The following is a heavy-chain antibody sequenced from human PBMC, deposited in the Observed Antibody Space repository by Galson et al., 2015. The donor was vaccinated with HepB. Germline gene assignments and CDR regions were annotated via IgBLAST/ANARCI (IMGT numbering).Heavy chain of an antibody. CDR3: ARGFTGYCSSTSCYLGDYYYGMDV. D-gene: IGHD2-2*03. CDR2: ISYDGSNK. Sequence: SLRLSCAASGFTFSSYAMHWVRQAPGKGLEWVAVISYDGSNKYYADSVKGRFTISRDNSKNTLYLQMNSLRAEDTAVYFCARGFTGYCSSTSCYLGDYYYGMDVWGQGTTVTVSS. J-gene: IGHJ6*02. CDR1: GFTFSSYA. V-gene: IGHV3-30-3*01.